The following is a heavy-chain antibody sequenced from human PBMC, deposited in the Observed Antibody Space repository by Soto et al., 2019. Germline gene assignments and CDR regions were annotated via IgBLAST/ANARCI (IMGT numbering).Heavy chain of an antibody. CDR2: IIPIFGTA. V-gene: IGHV1-69*13. CDR1: GGTFSSYA. J-gene: IGHJ4*02. D-gene: IGHD3-3*01. Sequence: SVKVSCKASGGTFSSYAISWVRQAPGQGLEWMGGIIPIFGTANYAQKFQGRVTITADESTSTAYMELSSLRSEDTAVYYCASGPYPPIFGVVSHFDYWGQGTLVTVSS. CDR3: ASGPYPPIFGVVSHFDY.